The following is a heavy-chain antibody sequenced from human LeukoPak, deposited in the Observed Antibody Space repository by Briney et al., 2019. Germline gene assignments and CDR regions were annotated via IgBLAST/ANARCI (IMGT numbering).Heavy chain of an antibody. CDR2: INHSRST. Sequence: PSETLSLTCGVYGVSFSDYYWSWIRQPPGRGPEWIGEINHSRSTNYNPSLKSRVTISVDTSKNQFSLKLSSVTAADTAVYYCARGRGNFGYWGQGTLVTVSS. V-gene: IGHV4-34*01. CDR1: GVSFSDYY. D-gene: IGHD3-10*01. CDR3: ARGRGNFGY. J-gene: IGHJ4*02.